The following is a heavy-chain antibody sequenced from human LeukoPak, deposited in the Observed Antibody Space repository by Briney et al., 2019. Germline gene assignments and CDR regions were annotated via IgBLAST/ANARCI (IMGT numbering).Heavy chain of an antibody. V-gene: IGHV1-69*04. CDR1: GGTFSSYA. Sequence: SVKVSCKASGGTFSSYAISWVRQAPGQGLEWMGRIIPIFGIANYAQKLQGRVTITADKSTSTAYMELSSLRSEDTAVYYCARGDYDGAFDIWGQGTMVTVSS. CDR2: IIPIFGIA. J-gene: IGHJ3*02. CDR3: ARGDYDGAFDI. D-gene: IGHD3-3*01.